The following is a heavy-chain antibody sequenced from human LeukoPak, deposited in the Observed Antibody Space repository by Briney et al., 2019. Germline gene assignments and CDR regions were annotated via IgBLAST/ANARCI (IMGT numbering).Heavy chain of an antibody. CDR2: INGDGSGT. CDR1: GFTFTSHW. D-gene: IGHD2-15*01. CDR3: ARQRVGFFRS. J-gene: IGHJ5*02. Sequence: GGSLRLSCTASGFTFTSHWMHWVRQVPGKGLVWVSRINGDGSGTNHADSVKGRFTISRDNAKNTLYLQMNSLRVEDTAVYYCARQRVGFFRSWGQGTLVTVSS. V-gene: IGHV3-74*01.